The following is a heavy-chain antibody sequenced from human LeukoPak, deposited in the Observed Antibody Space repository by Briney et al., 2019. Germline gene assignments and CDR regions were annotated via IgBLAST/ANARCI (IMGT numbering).Heavy chain of an antibody. D-gene: IGHD3-3*01. CDR1: GGTFSSYA. J-gene: IGHJ6*03. CDR2: IIPIFGTA. CDR3: AREHSPIYDFLNGFSHFYYMDV. Sequence: ASVKVSCKASGGTFSSYAISWVRQAPGQGLEWMGGIIPIFGTANYAQKFQGRVTITADESTSTAYMELSSLRSEDTAVYYCAREHSPIYDFLNGFSHFYYMDVWGKGTTVTVSS. V-gene: IGHV1-69*13.